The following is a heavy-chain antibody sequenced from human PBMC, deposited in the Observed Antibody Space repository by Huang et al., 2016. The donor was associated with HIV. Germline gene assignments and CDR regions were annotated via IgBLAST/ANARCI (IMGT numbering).Heavy chain of an antibody. V-gene: IGHV1-24*01. CDR2: FAPEHGET. CDR1: GYTLTELS. J-gene: IGHJ3*02. Sequence: QVQLVQSGAEVKKPGASVKVSCKVSGYTLTELSIHWVRQAPGKGLEWVGGFAPEHGETIYAQNFQGRVTMTEDTPTDTAYMELHSLRPEDTAVYYCAAGYDTYYDIWGQGTMVIASS. CDR3: AAGYDTYYDI. D-gene: IGHD2-21*01.